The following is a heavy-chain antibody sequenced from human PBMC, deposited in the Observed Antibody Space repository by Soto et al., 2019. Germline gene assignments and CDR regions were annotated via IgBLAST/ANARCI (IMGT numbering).Heavy chain of an antibody. V-gene: IGHV4-39*01. J-gene: IGHJ4*02. CDR1: GGSISSSSYY. CDR3: ASSPGGNPAY. D-gene: IGHD2-15*01. CDR2: IYYSGST. Sequence: QLQLQESGPGLVKPSETLSLTCTVSGGSISSSSYYWGWIRQPPGKGLEWIGSIYYSGSTYYNPSLKSRVTITVDTSKNQFSLKLSSVTAADTAVYYCASSPGGNPAYWGQGTLVTVSS.